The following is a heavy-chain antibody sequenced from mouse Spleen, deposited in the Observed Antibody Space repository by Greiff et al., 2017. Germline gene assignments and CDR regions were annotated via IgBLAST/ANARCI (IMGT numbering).Heavy chain of an antibody. D-gene: IGHD1-1*01. CDR2: IDPETGGT. Sequence: QVQLQQSGAELVRPGASVTLSCKASGYTFTDYEMHWVKQTPVPGLEWIGAIDPETGGTAYNQKFKGKAILTADKSSSTAYMELRSLTSEDSAVYYCTRWYYCSRPFAYWGQGTLVTVSA. J-gene: IGHJ3*01. CDR3: TRWYYCSRPFAY. CDR1: GYTFTDYE. V-gene: IGHV1-15*01.